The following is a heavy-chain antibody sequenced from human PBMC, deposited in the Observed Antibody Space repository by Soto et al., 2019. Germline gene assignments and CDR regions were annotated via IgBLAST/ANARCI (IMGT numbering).Heavy chain of an antibody. Sequence: PGGTLRLSCAASGFTFSSYSMNWVRQAPGKGLEWVSYISSSSSTIYYADSVKGRFTISRDSSKTTVYLQMNDLRPADTAVYYCATWHEREHAYDVWGQGTTVTVSS. D-gene: IGHD1-1*01. V-gene: IGHV3-48*04. J-gene: IGHJ3*01. CDR1: GFTFSSYS. CDR3: ATWHEREHAYDV. CDR2: ISSSSSTI.